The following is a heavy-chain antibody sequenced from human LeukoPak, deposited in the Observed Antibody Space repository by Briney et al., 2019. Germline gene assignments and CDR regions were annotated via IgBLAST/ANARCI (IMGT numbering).Heavy chain of an antibody. D-gene: IGHD2-2*01. CDR3: AKHVSITYAHFDY. J-gene: IGHJ4*02. CDR1: GVSLSGSY. Sequence: SETLSLTCTVSGVSLSGSYWSWLRPPPGKGLEWIGYVFFEGNTRYNPSLSSRLTISIDTSRRQFSLKLNSVTAADTAVYYCAKHVSITYAHFDYWGQGSLVTVSS. V-gene: IGHV4-59*08. CDR2: VFFEGNT.